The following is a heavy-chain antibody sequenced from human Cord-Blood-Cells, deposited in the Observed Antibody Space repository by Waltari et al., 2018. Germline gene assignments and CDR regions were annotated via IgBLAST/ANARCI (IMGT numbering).Heavy chain of an antibody. D-gene: IGHD3-3*01. CDR1: GGTFSSYA. CDR2: IIPIFGTA. Sequence: VSCKASGGTFSSYAISWVRQAPGQGLERMGGIIPIFGTANYAQKFQGRVTITADESTSTAYMELSSLRSEDTAVYYCAREYDFWSGYYRNHYYYYMDVWGKGTTVTVSS. CDR3: AREYDFWSGYYRNHYYYYMDV. J-gene: IGHJ6*03. V-gene: IGHV1-69*01.